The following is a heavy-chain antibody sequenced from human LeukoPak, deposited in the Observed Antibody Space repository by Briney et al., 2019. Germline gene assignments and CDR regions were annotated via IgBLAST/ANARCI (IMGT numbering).Heavy chain of an antibody. J-gene: IGHJ4*02. V-gene: IGHV3-7*04. CDR1: GFPFSSYW. D-gene: IGHD5-24*01. CDR3: TRVGYIDEGIDY. CDR2: IKQDGSKK. Sequence: EGSLRLSCVASGFPFSSYWMTWVRQAPGKGLEWVANIKQDGSKKSYVDSVKGRFTISRDNAKNSLYLQMNSLRAEDTAIYYCTRVGYIDEGIDYWGQGTLVTVSS.